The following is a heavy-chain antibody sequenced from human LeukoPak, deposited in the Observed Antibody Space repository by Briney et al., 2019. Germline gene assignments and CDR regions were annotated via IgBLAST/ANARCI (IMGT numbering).Heavy chain of an antibody. D-gene: IGHD6-19*01. CDR1: GFTLSGYG. CDR3: AKDHSSGWYGYYFMDV. J-gene: IGHJ6*03. V-gene: IGHV3-30*02. Sequence: PGGTLRLSCAASGFTLSGYGMHWVRQAPGKGLEWVAFIPYNGNNKYYADSVKGRFTISRDNSKDTLYLQMNSLRAEDTAVYYCAKDHSSGWYGYYFMDVWGKGTTVTISS. CDR2: IPYNGNNK.